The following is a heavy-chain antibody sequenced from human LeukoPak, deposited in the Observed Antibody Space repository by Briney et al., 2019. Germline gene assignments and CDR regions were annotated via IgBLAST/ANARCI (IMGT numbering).Heavy chain of an antibody. J-gene: IGHJ4*02. CDR2: IIPILGIA. D-gene: IGHD3-22*01. V-gene: IGHV1-69*04. CDR1: GGTFSSYA. CDR3: ARAAVQYYYDSSRNYYFDY. Sequence: SVKVSCKASGGTFSSYAISWVRQAPGQGLEWMGRIIPILGIANYAQKFQGRVTITADKSTSTAYMELSSLRSEDTAVYYCARAAVQYYYDSSRNYYFDYWGQGTLVTVSS.